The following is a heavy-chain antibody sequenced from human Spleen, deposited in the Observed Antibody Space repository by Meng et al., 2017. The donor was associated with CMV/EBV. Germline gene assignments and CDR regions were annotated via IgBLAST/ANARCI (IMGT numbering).Heavy chain of an antibody. CDR2: IIPTLDIT. J-gene: IGHJ6*02. Sequence: SVKVSCKSSGGTFSNFALSWVRQAPGQGLQWMGGIIPTLDITNYAQKFQGRVTITADKSTSTAYMDLSNLRFDDTAVYYCARDRDNYYGSGRPLADFGMDVWGQGPTVTVSS. V-gene: IGHV1-69*10. CDR1: GGTFSNFA. D-gene: IGHD3-10*01. CDR3: ARDRDNYYGSGRPLADFGMDV.